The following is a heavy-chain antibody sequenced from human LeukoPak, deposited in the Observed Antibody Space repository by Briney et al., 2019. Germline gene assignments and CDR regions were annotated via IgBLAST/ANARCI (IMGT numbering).Heavy chain of an antibody. CDR1: GYTFTSYD. CDR3: ARTISGSIYYYYGMDV. CDR2: MSPNSGNT. D-gene: IGHD5-12*01. Sequence: ASVKVSCKASGYTFTSYDINWVRQATGQGLEWMGWMSPNSGNTGYAQKFQGRVTMTRNTSISTAYMELSSLRSEDTAVYYCARTISGSIYYYYGMDVWGQGTTVTVSS. V-gene: IGHV1-8*01. J-gene: IGHJ6*02.